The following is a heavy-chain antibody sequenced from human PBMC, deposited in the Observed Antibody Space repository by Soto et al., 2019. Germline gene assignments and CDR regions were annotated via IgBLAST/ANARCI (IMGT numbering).Heavy chain of an antibody. CDR1: GYSISSGYY. D-gene: IGHD5-18*01. J-gene: IGHJ5*02. V-gene: IGHV4-38-2*02. CDR3: ARDPSSGYSYVKTSRFDP. Sequence: SETLSLTCAVSGYSISSGYYWGWIRQPPGKGLEWIGSIYHSGSTYYNPSLKSRVTISVDTSKSQFSLKLSSVTAADTAVYYCARDPSSGYSYVKTSRFDPWGQGTLVTVSS. CDR2: IYHSGST.